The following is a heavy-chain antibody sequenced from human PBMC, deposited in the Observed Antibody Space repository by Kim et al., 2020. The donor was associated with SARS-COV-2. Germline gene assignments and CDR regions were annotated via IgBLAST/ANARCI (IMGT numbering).Heavy chain of an antibody. CDR3: ARDPQYCSSTSCYGGVFDY. V-gene: IGHV1-3*01. J-gene: IGHJ4*02. CDR1: GYTFTTYA. CDR2: INAGDGNT. Sequence: ASVKVSCKASGYTFTTYAVNWVRQAPGQRLEWMGWINAGDGNTKYSQRFQDRVTITRDTSANTVYMELSSLRSEDTAVYYCARDPQYCSSTSCYGGVFDYWGQGTLVIVSS. D-gene: IGHD2-2*01.